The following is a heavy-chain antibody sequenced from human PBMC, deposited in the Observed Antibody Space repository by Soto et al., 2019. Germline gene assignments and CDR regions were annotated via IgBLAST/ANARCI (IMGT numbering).Heavy chain of an antibody. CDR1: GFTFSSYG. CDR2: ISYDGSNK. Sequence: GGSLRLSCAASGFTFSSYGMHWVRQAPGKGLEWVAVISYDGSNKYYADSVKGRFTISRDNSKNTLYLQMNSLRAEDTAVYYCAKDKIRGTAMVPRGAFDIWGQGTMATVSS. J-gene: IGHJ3*02. V-gene: IGHV3-30*18. D-gene: IGHD5-18*01. CDR3: AKDKIRGTAMVPRGAFDI.